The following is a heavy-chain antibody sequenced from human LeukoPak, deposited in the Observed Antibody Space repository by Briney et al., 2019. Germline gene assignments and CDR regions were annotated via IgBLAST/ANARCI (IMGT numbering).Heavy chain of an antibody. J-gene: IGHJ5*01. D-gene: IGHD5-18*01. Sequence: GGSLRLSCAASGFTFSSYAMHWVRQAPGKGLEWVAVISYDGSNKYYADSVKGRFTISRDNSKNTLYLQMNSLRAEDTAVYYCAREDTGDLDSWGQGTLVTVSS. V-gene: IGHV3-30-3*01. CDR1: GFTFSSYA. CDR2: ISYDGSNK. CDR3: AREDTGDLDS.